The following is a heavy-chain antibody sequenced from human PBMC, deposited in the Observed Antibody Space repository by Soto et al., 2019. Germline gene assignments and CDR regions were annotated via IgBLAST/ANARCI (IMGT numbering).Heavy chain of an antibody. J-gene: IGHJ4*02. Sequence: EVQLVESGGGLVKPGGSLRLSCAASGFTFSNAWMSWVRQAPGKGLEWVGRIKSKTDGGTTDYAAPVKGRFTISRDDSKNTLYLQMNSLKTEDTAVYYCTTDRPLLWFGELPGGGWGQGTLVTVSS. CDR1: GFTFSNAW. CDR2: IKSKTDGGTT. V-gene: IGHV3-15*01. D-gene: IGHD3-10*01. CDR3: TTDRPLLWFGELPGGG.